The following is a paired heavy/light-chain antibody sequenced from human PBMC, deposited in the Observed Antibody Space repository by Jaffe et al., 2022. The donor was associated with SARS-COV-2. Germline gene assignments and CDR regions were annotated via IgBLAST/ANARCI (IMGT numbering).Light chain of an antibody. CDR1: KLGDKY. CDR2: QDS. Sequence: SYELTQPPSVSVSPGQTASITCSGDKLGDKYACWYQQKPGQSPVLVIYQDSKRPSGIPERFSGSNSGNTATLTISGTQAMDEADYYCQAWDSSTSVVFGGGTKLTVL. J-gene: IGLJ2*01. V-gene: IGLV3-1*01. CDR3: QAWDSSTSVV.
Heavy chain of an antibody. Sequence: QVQLVESGGGVVQPGRSLRLSCAASGFTFSSYAMHWVRQAPGKGLEWVAVISYDGSNKYYADSVKGRFTISRDNSKNTLYLQMNSLRAEDTAVYYCARDPHQLLSHYYYYMDVWGKGTTVTVSS. D-gene: IGHD2-2*01. CDR3: ARDPHQLLSHYYYYMDV. CDR1: GFTFSSYA. J-gene: IGHJ6*03. V-gene: IGHV3-30*04. CDR2: ISYDGSNK.